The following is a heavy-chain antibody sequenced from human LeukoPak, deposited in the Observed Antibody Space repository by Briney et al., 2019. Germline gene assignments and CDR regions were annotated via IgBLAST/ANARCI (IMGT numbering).Heavy chain of an antibody. Sequence: GGSLRLSCAASGFTFSSYWMTWVRQPPGKGLEWVAHINYDGSAKYYVDSVKGRFTISRDNAKNSLYMQMNSLRVENTAVYYCARDRAVAGLCDYWGQGTLVTVSS. V-gene: IGHV3-7*01. CDR3: ARDRAVAGLCDY. J-gene: IGHJ4*02. D-gene: IGHD6-19*01. CDR1: GFTFSSYW. CDR2: INYDGSAK.